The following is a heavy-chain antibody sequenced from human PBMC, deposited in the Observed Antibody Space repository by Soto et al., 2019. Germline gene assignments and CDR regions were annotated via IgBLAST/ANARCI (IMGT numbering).Heavy chain of an antibody. D-gene: IGHD2-15*01. CDR1: GFTFSSYA. Sequence: QVQLVESGGGVVQPGRSLRLSCAASGFTFSSYAMHWVRQAPGKGLEWVAVISYDGGNKYYADSVKGRFTISRDNSKNTLYLQMNSLRAEDTAVYYCARDRGTYCSGGSCYPNYYYYGMDVWGQGTTVTVSS. CDR3: ARDRGTYCSGGSCYPNYYYYGMDV. V-gene: IGHV3-30-3*01. CDR2: ISYDGGNK. J-gene: IGHJ6*02.